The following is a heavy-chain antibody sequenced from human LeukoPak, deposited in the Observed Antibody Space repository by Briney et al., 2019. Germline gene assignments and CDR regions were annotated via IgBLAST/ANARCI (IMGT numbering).Heavy chain of an antibody. CDR1: IGSISSYY. CDR3: ARARQLWLMEGFDD. D-gene: IGHD5-18*01. CDR2: IYTSGST. V-gene: IGHV4-4*07. J-gene: IGHJ4*01. Sequence: PQTLSLTCIVSIGSISSYYCGWNRQLAGKVLDWIVRIYTSGSTNYNLSLKSRVTMSVDTSKNQFSLKLSSVTAADTAVYYCARARQLWLMEGFDDWGHGTLVTVSS.